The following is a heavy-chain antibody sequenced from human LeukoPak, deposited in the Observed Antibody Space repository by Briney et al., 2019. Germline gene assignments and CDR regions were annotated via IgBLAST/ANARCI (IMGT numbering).Heavy chain of an antibody. D-gene: IGHD2-2*01. CDR3: ARADCSSTSCLNAFDI. Sequence: ASVKVSCKASGYTFTGYYMHWVRQAPGQGLEWMGRINPNSGGTIYAQKFQGRVTMTRDTSISTAYMELSRLRSDDTAVYYCARADCSSTSCLNAFDIWGQGTMVTVSS. V-gene: IGHV1-2*06. CDR2: INPNSGGT. J-gene: IGHJ3*02. CDR1: GYTFTGYY.